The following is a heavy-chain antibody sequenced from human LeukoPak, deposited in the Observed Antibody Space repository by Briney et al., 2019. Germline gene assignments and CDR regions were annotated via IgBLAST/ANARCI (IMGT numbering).Heavy chain of an antibody. Sequence: PSETLSLTCTVSGGSISSYYWSWIRQPPGKGLEWIGYIYYSGSTNYNPSLKSRVTISVDTSKNQFSLKLSSVTAADTAVYYCARDQQRITIFGVVMYYFDYWGQGTLVTVSS. CDR2: IYYSGST. J-gene: IGHJ4*02. CDR1: GGSISSYY. CDR3: ARDQQRITIFGVVMYYFDY. V-gene: IGHV4-59*01. D-gene: IGHD3-3*01.